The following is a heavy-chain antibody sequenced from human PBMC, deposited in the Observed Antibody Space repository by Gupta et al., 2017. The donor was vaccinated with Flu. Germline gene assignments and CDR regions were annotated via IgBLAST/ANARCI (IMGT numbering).Heavy chain of an antibody. J-gene: IGHJ6*03. D-gene: IGHD3-22*01. Sequence: YDGSNKYYADSVKGRFTTSRDNSKNTLYLQMNSLRAEDTAVYYCARDYYDSSGYILGGYFTPKNNYYYYMDVWGKGTTVTVSS. V-gene: IGHV3-33*01. CDR2: YDGSNK. CDR3: ARDYYDSSGYILGGYFTPKNNYYYYMDV.